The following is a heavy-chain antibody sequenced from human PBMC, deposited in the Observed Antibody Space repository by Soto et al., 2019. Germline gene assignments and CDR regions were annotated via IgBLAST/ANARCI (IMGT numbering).Heavy chain of an antibody. J-gene: IGHJ3*02. CDR2: IIPIFGTA. Sequence: GASVKFSCKASGGTFSSYAISWVRQAPGQGLEWMGGIIPIFGTANYAQKFQGRVTITADESTSTACMELSSLRSEDTAVYYCAMPLERTDAFDIWGQGTMVTVSS. CDR1: GGTFSSYA. V-gene: IGHV1-69*13. D-gene: IGHD2-2*01. CDR3: AMPLERTDAFDI.